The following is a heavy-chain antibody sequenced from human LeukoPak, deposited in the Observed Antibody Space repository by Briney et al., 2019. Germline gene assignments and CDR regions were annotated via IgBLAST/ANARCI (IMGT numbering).Heavy chain of an antibody. J-gene: IGHJ4*02. Sequence: ASVNVSCKASGYTFTGYYMHWVRQAPGQGLEGMGWTNPNSGGTNYAQKFQGRVTMTRDTSISTAYMELSRLRSDDTAVYYCAGDLAVAGIRGDRGDYWGQGTLVTVSS. V-gene: IGHV1-2*02. CDR2: TNPNSGGT. D-gene: IGHD6-19*01. CDR1: GYTFTGYY. CDR3: AGDLAVAGIRGDRGDY.